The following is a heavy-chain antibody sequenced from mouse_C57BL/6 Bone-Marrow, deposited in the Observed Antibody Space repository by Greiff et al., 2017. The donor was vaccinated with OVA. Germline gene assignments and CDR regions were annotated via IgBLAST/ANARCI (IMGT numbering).Heavy chain of an antibody. D-gene: IGHD2-3*01. CDR2: IYPGSGST. CDR1: GYTFTSYW. V-gene: IGHV1-55*01. J-gene: IGHJ4*01. Sequence: VQLQQPGAELVKPGASVKMSCKASGYTFTSYWITWVKQRPGQGLEWIGDIYPGSGSTNYNEKFQSKATLTVDTSSSNAYMQLSSLTSEDSAGYYRTRRDDGDYAMDYWGQGTAVTVSA. CDR3: TRRDDGDYAMDY.